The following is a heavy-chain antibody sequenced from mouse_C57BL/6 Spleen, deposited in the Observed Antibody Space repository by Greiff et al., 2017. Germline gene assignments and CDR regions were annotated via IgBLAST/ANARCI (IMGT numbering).Heavy chain of an antibody. J-gene: IGHJ4*01. V-gene: IGHV5-4*01. CDR3: AREGRGLYYAMDD. Sequence: DVHLVESGGGLVKPGGSLKLSCAASGFTFSSYAMSWVRQTPEKRLEWVATISAGGSYTYYPDNVKGRFTISRDNAKNNLYLQMSHLKSEDTAMYDCAREGRGLYYAMDDWGQGTSVTVSS. D-gene: IGHD3-3*01. CDR1: GFTFSSYA. CDR2: ISAGGSYT.